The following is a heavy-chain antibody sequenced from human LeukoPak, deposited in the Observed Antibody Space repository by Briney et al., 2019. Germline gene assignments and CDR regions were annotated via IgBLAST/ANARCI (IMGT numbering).Heavy chain of an antibody. D-gene: IGHD6-13*01. V-gene: IGHV4-4*02. J-gene: IGHJ5*02. Sequence: SETLSLTCAVSGGSITSSNWWTWVRQPPGKGLEWIGEIYYSGSTNYNPSLKSRVTISMDKSKNQFSLELTSVTAADTAVYYCAREYGSSHGFDPWGQGTLVPVSS. CDR1: GGSITSSNW. CDR3: AREYGSSHGFDP. CDR2: IYYSGST.